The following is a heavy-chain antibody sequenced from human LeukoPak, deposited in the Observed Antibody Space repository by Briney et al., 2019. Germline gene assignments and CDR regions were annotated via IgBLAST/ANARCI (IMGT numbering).Heavy chain of an antibody. CDR3: ARGGSSAFDI. D-gene: IGHD1-26*01. V-gene: IGHV1-2*02. CDR1: GYTFTGYY. Sequence: GASVKVSCKASGYTFTGYYMHWVRQAPGQGLEWMGWINPNSGGINYEQKFQGRVTMTRDTSISTVFMELSRLGSDDAAVYYCARGGSSAFDIWGQGTMVTVSS. CDR2: INPNSGGI. J-gene: IGHJ3*02.